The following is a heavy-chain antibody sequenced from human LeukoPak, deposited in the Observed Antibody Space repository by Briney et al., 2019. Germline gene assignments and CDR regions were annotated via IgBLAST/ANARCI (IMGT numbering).Heavy chain of an antibody. CDR2: ISAYNGNT. CDR1: GYTFTSYC. Sequence: ASVKVPCKASGYTFTSYCISWVRQAPGRGREWVGWISAYNGNTNYAQKLQGRVTMTTDTSTSTAYMEMRSLRSDDTAVYYCARDGGVVVTGIYYWGQGTLVTVSP. D-gene: IGHD2-21*02. J-gene: IGHJ4*02. CDR3: ARDGGVVVTGIYY. V-gene: IGHV1-18*01.